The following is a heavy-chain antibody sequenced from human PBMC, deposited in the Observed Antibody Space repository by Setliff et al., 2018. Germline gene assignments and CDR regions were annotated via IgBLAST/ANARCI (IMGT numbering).Heavy chain of an antibody. V-gene: IGHV4-39*01. CDR1: GGYIARSYFY. Sequence: SETLSLTCTVSGGYIARSYFYWGWIRQSPGKGLEWIGTMYYSGKTFYMPSLQSRVTISADTSTNQLSPKLSSVTAADTAVYYCSRHSPYYYYMDVWGNGTTVTVS. J-gene: IGHJ6*03. CDR2: MYYSGKT. CDR3: SRHSPYYYYMDV.